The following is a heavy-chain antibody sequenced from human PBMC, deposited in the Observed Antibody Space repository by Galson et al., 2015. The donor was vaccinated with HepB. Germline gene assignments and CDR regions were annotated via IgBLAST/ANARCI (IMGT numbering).Heavy chain of an antibody. CDR1: GFSYSSYG. Sequence: SLRLSCAASGFSYSSYGMSWVRQVPGKGLEWASAISGSGDRTYYADSVKGRFTISRDNSENTLYLQMNSLRAEDTAVYYCAARRGDFWGQGTLVTVSS. D-gene: IGHD1-1*01. V-gene: IGHV3-23*01. J-gene: IGHJ4*02. CDR2: ISGSGDRT. CDR3: AARRGDF.